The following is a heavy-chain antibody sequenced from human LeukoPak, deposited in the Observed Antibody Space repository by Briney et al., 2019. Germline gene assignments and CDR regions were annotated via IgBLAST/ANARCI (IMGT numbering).Heavy chain of an antibody. J-gene: IGHJ3*02. D-gene: IGHD3-22*01. CDR1: GFTFDDYA. Sequence: PGGSLRLSCAASGFTFDDYAMHWVRQAPGKGLEWVSGISWNSGSIGYADSVKGRFTISRDNAKNSLYLQMNSLRAEDTAVYYCARDDPNYYDSRDAFDIWGQGTMVTVSS. CDR2: ISWNSGSI. V-gene: IGHV3-9*01. CDR3: ARDDPNYYDSRDAFDI.